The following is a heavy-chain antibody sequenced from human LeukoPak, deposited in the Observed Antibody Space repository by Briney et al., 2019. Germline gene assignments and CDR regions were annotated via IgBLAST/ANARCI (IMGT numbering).Heavy chain of an antibody. V-gene: IGHV4-59*08. CDR3: ASIGSRYFDSDAFDI. CDR2: IYYSGST. J-gene: IGHJ3*02. CDR1: GGSISSYY. Sequence: PSETLSLTCTVSGGSISSYYWSWIRQPPGKGLEWIGYIYYSGSTYYNPSLKSRVTISVDTSKNQFSLKLSSVTAADTAVYYCASIGSRYFDSDAFDIWGQGTMVTVSS. D-gene: IGHD3-9*01.